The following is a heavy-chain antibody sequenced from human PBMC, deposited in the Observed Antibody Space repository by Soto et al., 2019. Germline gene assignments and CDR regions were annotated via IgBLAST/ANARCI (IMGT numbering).Heavy chain of an antibody. J-gene: IGHJ4*02. CDR1: GFTFSSYA. Sequence: GGSLRLSCAASGFTFSSYAMSWVRQAPGKGLEWVSAISGSGGSTYYADSVKGRFTISRDNSKNTLYLQMNSLRAEDTAVYYCAKDLLSGILTGENDYWGQGTLVTVSS. CDR3: AKDLLSGILTGENDY. D-gene: IGHD3-9*01. V-gene: IGHV3-23*01. CDR2: ISGSGGST.